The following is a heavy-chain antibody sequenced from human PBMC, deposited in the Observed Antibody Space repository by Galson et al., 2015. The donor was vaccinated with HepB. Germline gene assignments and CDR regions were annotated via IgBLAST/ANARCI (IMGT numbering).Heavy chain of an antibody. CDR3: ARAVSSGYWTNYFDY. J-gene: IGHJ4*02. V-gene: IGHV4-39*07. Sequence: LSLTCTVSGGSISSSSYYWGWIRQPPGKGLEWIGSIYYSGSTYYNPSLKSRVTISVDTSKNQFSLKLSSVTAADTAVYYCARAVSSGYWTNYFDYWGQGTLVTVSS. CDR1: GGSISSSSYY. CDR2: IYYSGST. D-gene: IGHD3-22*01.